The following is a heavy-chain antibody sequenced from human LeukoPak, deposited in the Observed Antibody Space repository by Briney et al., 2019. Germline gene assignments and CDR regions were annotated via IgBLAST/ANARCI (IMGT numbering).Heavy chain of an antibody. V-gene: IGHV1-18*01. CDR2: ISAYNGNT. D-gene: IGHD6-25*01. J-gene: IGHJ6*02. Sequence: ASVKVSCKASGYTFTSYGISWVRQAPGQGLEWMGWISAYNGNTNYAQKLQGRVTMTTDTSTSTAYMELRSLRSDDTAVYYCARDAVGGPAPYYYGMDVWGQGTTVTVSS. CDR3: ARDAVGGPAPYYYGMDV. CDR1: GYTFTSYG.